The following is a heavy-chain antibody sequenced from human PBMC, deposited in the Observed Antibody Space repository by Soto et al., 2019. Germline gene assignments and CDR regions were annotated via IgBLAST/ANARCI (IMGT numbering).Heavy chain of an antibody. Sequence: QVQLVESGGGVVQPGRSLRLSCAASGFTFSNYAMHWVRQAPGKGLEWVAIISYDGSVKHYGDSVKGRFTISRDNSKNTLYMQMNSLTAEDTAVYYCAKDLRGYSYGTGYFDYWGQGTLVTVSS. V-gene: IGHV3-30*18. CDR2: ISYDGSVK. CDR1: GFTFSNYA. J-gene: IGHJ4*02. CDR3: AKDLRGYSYGTGYFDY. D-gene: IGHD5-18*01.